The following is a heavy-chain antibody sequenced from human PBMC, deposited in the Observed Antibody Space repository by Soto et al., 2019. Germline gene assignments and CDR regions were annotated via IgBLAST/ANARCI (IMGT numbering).Heavy chain of an antibody. J-gene: IGHJ4*02. CDR3: ARDLAAAAY. CDR1: GYIFTNYY. CDR2: INPFPPSGTR. Sequence: QVQLVQSGAEVKKPGASVKDSCKGSGYIFTNYYIHWVRQARGQGPEWMAIINPFPPSGTRNYPQKFQGRRTVTSATPTSTFYLELSSLRANDTAVYYCARDLAAAAYGGQGTLVTVS. V-gene: IGHV1-46*01. D-gene: IGHD6-13*01.